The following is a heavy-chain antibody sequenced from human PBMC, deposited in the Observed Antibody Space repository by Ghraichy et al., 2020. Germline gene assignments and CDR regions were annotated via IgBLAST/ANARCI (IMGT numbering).Heavy chain of an antibody. D-gene: IGHD6-19*01. CDR1: GFTFRSYW. J-gene: IGHJ4*02. V-gene: IGHV3-7*01. CDR3: ARAWAYSSGWFDY. CDR2: IKQDGSEK. Sequence: GGSLRLSCAASGFTFRSYWMGWVRQAPGKGLEWVANIKQDGSEKYYADSVKGRFIISRDNAKNSLYLQMNTPRAEDTAVYLCARAWAYSSGWFDYWGQGTLVTVSS.